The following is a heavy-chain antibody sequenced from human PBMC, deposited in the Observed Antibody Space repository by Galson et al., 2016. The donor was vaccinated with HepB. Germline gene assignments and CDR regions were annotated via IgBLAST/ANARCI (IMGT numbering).Heavy chain of an antibody. J-gene: IGHJ2*01. V-gene: IGHV2-26*01. Sequence: PALVTPTQTLTLTCTVSGFSLSNSRMGVIWIRRPPGKAREWLAHIFSNDEAYYSTSLRSRLTASKDTPKSQVVLTMTNMYPVDTATYYLALSPGDPRSWYCFFDLWGRGFLVTVSS. CDR1: GFSLSNSRMG. D-gene: IGHD6-13*01. CDR2: IFSNDEA. CDR3: ALSPGDPRSWYCFFDL.